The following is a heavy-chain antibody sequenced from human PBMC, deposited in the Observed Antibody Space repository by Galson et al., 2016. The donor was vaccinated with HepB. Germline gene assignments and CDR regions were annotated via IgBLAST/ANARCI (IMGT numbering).Heavy chain of an antibody. CDR1: GDSVSSNFAT. Sequence: CAISGDSVSSNFATWNWIRHSPSRGLEWLGRTYYRSQWYIDYAVPVRGRININPDTSKNKFSRPLDSVTPEDTAVYDCAREFVSSCTHWGQGTLLTVSS. J-gene: IGHJ4*02. CDR2: TYYRSQWYI. CDR3: AREFVSSCTH. V-gene: IGHV6-1*01. D-gene: IGHD6-6*01.